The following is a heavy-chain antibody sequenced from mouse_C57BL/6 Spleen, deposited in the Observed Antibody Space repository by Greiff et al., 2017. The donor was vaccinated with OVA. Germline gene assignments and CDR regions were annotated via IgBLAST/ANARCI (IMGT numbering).Heavy chain of an antibody. CDR1: GFTFSSYA. V-gene: IGHV5-4*01. Sequence: EVMLVESGGGLVKPGGSLKLSCAASGFTFSSYAMSWVRQTPEKRLEWVATISDGGSYTYYPDNVKGRFTISRDNAKNNLYLQMSHLKSEDTAMYYCARDNLRFAYWGQGTLVTVSA. D-gene: IGHD1-3*01. J-gene: IGHJ3*01. CDR2: ISDGGSYT. CDR3: ARDNLRFAY.